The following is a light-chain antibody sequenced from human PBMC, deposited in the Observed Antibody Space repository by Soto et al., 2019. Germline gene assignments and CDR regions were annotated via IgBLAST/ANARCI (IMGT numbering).Light chain of an antibody. CDR2: DND. J-gene: IGLJ7*01. CDR1: NSNIGGNT. V-gene: IGLV1-44*01. CDR3: ASWDDSRKGPI. Sequence: QSVLTQPPSASGTPGQRVTISCSGSNSNIGGNTVNWYQQLPATAPKLLLHDNDQRPSGVPDRFSGSNSGTSASMAISGLQSEDEADYYSASWDDSRKGPIVGGGTQLTVL.